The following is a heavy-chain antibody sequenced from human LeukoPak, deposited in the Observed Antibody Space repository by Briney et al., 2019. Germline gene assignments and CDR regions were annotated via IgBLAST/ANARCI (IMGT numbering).Heavy chain of an antibody. CDR2: ISSNGAYI. Sequence: GESPRLSCAASGFTFSRYTINWVRQAPGKGLEWVSSISSNGAYIYYADSMEGRFTISRDNAKNSLSLQMDSLRAEDTAIYYCAREGGRGSSNLDYFDYWGQGMLVTVSS. CDR1: GFTFSRYT. J-gene: IGHJ4*02. V-gene: IGHV3-21*01. CDR3: AREGGRGSSNLDYFDY. D-gene: IGHD2-15*01.